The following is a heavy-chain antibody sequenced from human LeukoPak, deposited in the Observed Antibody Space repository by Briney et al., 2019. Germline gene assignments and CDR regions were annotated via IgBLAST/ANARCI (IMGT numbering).Heavy chain of an antibody. D-gene: IGHD5-12*01. CDR2: ISGSGSGT. Sequence: PGGSLRLSCAASGFTISSYAMSWVRQAPGKGLEWVSGISGSGSGTYYADSVKGRFTISRDNSKNTLFLQMDSLRAEDTAVYYCARDYSGYGFPSYFDYWGQGTLVTVSS. V-gene: IGHV3-23*01. CDR3: ARDYSGYGFPSYFDY. CDR1: GFTISSYA. J-gene: IGHJ4*02.